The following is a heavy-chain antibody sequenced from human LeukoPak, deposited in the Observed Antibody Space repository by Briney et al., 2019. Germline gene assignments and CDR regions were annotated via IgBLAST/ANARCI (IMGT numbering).Heavy chain of an antibody. J-gene: IGHJ4*02. CDR2: ISDDGGNK. D-gene: IGHD2-15*01. CDR1: GFTFSNYG. CDR3: ANGYCSGGSCYPQSRY. Sequence: GGSLRLSCAASGFTFSNYGMHWVRQAPGKGLEWVAVISDDGGNKYYADSVKGRFTISRDNSKNTLYLQMNSLRAEDTAVYYCANGYCSGGSCYPQSRYWGQGTLVTVSS. V-gene: IGHV3-30*18.